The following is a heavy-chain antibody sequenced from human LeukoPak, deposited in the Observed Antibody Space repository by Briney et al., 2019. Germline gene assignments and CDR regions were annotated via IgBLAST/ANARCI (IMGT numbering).Heavy chain of an antibody. Sequence: GASVKVSCKASEYTFTDYYIHWIRQAPGQGLEWMGRISPNTGGTDHAQEFRDKITMTRDTSISTAYIELSRLISDDTAVYYCARGGRSGCRYFDYWGQGTLVTVSS. V-gene: IGHV1-2*06. CDR2: ISPNTGGT. J-gene: IGHJ4*02. CDR1: EYTFTDYY. D-gene: IGHD2-15*01. CDR3: ARGGRSGCRYFDY.